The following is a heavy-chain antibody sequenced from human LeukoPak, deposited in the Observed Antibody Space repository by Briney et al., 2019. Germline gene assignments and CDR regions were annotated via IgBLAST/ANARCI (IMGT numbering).Heavy chain of an antibody. Sequence: PGRSLRLSCAASGFTFSSYWMHWVRQAPGKGLVWVSRINSDGSSTSYADSVKGRFTISRDNAKNTLYLQMNSLRAEDTAVYYCARGDSSACPDYWGQGTLVTVSS. V-gene: IGHV3-74*01. D-gene: IGHD3-22*01. CDR1: GFTFSSYW. J-gene: IGHJ4*02. CDR2: INSDGSST. CDR3: ARGDSSACPDY.